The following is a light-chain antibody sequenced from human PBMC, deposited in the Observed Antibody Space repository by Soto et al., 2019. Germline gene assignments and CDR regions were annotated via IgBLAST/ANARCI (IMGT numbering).Light chain of an antibody. J-gene: IGKJ5*01. Sequence: DIQMTQSPSSLSASVGDRVTITCQASQDINKNLIWYQQKPGRAPKLLIYDASNLEAGVPSRFRGSGSGTDFTFTISRLKPEDIATYYCQQYENLPTFGQGTRVEIK. CDR2: DAS. V-gene: IGKV1-33*01. CDR1: QDINKN. CDR3: QQYENLPT.